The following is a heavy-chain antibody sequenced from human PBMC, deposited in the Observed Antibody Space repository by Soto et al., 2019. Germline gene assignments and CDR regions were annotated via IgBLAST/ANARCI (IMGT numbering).Heavy chain of an antibody. CDR2: IYYSGST. CDR1: GGSISSGDYY. V-gene: IGHV4-30-4*01. Sequence: QVQLQESGPGLVKPSQTLSLTCTVSGGSISSGDYYWSWIRQPPGKGLEWIGYIYYSGSTYYNPSLTSRVTISVDTSKNQFALQLSSVTAADTAVYYCARDTFGGVIALTWGQGTLVTVSS. J-gene: IGHJ5*02. D-gene: IGHD3-16*01. CDR3: ARDTFGGVIALT.